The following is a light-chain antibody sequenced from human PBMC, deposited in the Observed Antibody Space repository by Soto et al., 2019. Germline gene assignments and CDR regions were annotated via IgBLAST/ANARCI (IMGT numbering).Light chain of an antibody. V-gene: IGKV3-15*01. Sequence: EIAMTQFPATLSLSPGGRATLSCGASQSISETLAWYQQKPGQAPRLLIHGASTRATGFPARFSGSGSGTDFTLTISSLKSEDFAVYYCQQYNNWPWTFGQGTKVDIK. J-gene: IGKJ1*01. CDR3: QQYNNWPWT. CDR1: QSISET. CDR2: GAS.